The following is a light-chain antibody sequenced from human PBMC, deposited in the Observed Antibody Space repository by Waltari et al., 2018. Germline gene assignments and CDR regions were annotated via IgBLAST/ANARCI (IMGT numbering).Light chain of an antibody. V-gene: IGKV4-1*01. J-gene: IGKJ2*01. CDR1: QSLLYSSNNKNY. CDR3: QQYYSSSYT. Sequence: DIVMTQSPDSLAVSLGERATINCKSNQSLLYSSNNKNYLAWYQQKEEQPPKLLTYWASTREYGVPDRFSASGSGTDFTLTISSLQAEDVAVYYCQQYYSSSYTFGQGTKLEIK. CDR2: WAS.